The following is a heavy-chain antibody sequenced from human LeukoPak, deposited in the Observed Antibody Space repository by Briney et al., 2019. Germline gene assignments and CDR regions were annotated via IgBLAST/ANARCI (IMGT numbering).Heavy chain of an antibody. V-gene: IGHV4-39*07. D-gene: IGHD3-16*02. CDR3: ARGHRFNWFDP. CDR1: GGSISITSYY. Sequence: SETLSLTCTVSGGSISITSYYWGWIRQPPGKGLEWIGSMYSSGSTYYNPSLKSRVTISVDTSKNQFSLKLSSVTAADTAVYYCARGHRFNWFDPWGQGTLVTVSS. J-gene: IGHJ5*02. CDR2: MYSSGST.